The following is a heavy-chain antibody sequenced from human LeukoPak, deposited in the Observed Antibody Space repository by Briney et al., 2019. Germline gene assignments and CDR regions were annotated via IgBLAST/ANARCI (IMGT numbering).Heavy chain of an antibody. V-gene: IGHV4-34*01. Sequence: SETLSLTCAVYGGSFSGYYWSWIRRPPGKGLEWIGEINHSGSTNYNPSLKSRVTISVDTSKNQFSLKLSSVTAADTAVYYCARGSPPYYYGSGSRRHFDLWGRGTLVTVSS. J-gene: IGHJ2*01. D-gene: IGHD3-10*01. CDR2: INHSGST. CDR1: GGSFSGYY. CDR3: ARGSPPYYYGSGSRRHFDL.